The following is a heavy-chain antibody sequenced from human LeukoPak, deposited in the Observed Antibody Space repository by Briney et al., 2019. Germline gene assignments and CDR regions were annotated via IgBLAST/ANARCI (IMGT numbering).Heavy chain of an antibody. V-gene: IGHV3-48*04. CDR1: GFTFSSYS. J-gene: IGHJ6*04. CDR3: AELGITMFGGV. CDR2: ISSRSRTI. Sequence: GGSLTLSCAASGFTFSSYSMIWVRQAPGKGLEWVSYISSRSRTIYYADSVKGRFTISRDNAKNSLYLQVDSVIAEDTAVYYCAELGITMFGGVWGKGSTVTISS. D-gene: IGHD3-10*02.